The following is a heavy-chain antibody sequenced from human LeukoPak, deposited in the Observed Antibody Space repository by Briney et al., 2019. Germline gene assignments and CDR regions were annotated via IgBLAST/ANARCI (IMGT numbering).Heavy chain of an antibody. D-gene: IGHD6-19*01. CDR2: IYYSGST. CDR1: GGSISSYY. Sequence: PSETLSLTCTVSGGSISSYYWSWIRQPPGKGLEWIGYIYYSGSTNYNPSLKSRVTISVDTSKNQFSLKLSSVTAAETAVYYCARQLEAVAGTRGYFDYWGQGTLVTVSS. CDR3: ARQLEAVAGTRGYFDY. V-gene: IGHV4-59*08. J-gene: IGHJ4*02.